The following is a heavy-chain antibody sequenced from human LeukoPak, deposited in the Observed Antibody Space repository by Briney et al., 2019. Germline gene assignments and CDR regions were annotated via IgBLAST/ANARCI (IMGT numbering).Heavy chain of an antibody. J-gene: IGHJ4*02. CDR1: GFTFSSYA. CDR2: IKDKTDGGKT. V-gene: IGHV3-15*01. Sequence: KPGGSLRLSCAASGFTFSSYAMSWVRQAPGKGLEWVGRIKDKTDGGKTEYAAPVKGRFTISRDDSSNTLYLQMNSPKTEDTAVYYCITHPLDGSYLALDIFYWGPGTLVTVSS. D-gene: IGHD1-26*01. CDR3: ITHPLDGSYLALDIFY.